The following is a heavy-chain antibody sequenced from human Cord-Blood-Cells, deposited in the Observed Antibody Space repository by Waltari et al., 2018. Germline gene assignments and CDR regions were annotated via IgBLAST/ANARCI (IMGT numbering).Heavy chain of an antibody. CDR1: GGSFSGYY. Sequence: QVQLQQWGAGLLKPSETLSLTCAVYGGSFSGYYWSWVRQPPGKGLEWIGEINHRGSTNYNPSLKRRVTISVDTSKNQFSLKLSSVTAADTAVYYCASYYGSGSYYNDYWGQGTLVTVSS. J-gene: IGHJ4*02. D-gene: IGHD3-10*01. CDR3: ASYYGSGSYYNDY. V-gene: IGHV4-34*01. CDR2: INHRGST.